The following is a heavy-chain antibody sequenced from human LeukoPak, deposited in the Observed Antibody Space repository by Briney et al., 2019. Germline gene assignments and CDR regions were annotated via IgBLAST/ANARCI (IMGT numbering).Heavy chain of an antibody. V-gene: IGHV4-39*07. J-gene: IGHJ1*01. CDR3: ASLPNSGSRWYMPVH. CDR2: IYYSGTT. D-gene: IGHD2-8*01. Sequence: PSETLSLTCNVSGGTISSISYHWGWLRQPPGEGLEWIGSIYYSGTTFYKSSLKSRVTISVDTSKNQFSLNLRSVTAADSAVYYCASLPNSGSRWYMPVHWGQGTLVSVSS. CDR1: GGTISSISYH.